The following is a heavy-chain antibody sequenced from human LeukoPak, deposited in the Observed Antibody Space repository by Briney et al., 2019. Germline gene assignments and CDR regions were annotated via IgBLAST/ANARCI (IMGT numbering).Heavy chain of an antibody. J-gene: IGHJ5*02. V-gene: IGHV1-2*02. Sequence: ASVKVSCKASGYTFTGYYMHWVRQAPGQGLEWMGWINPNSGGTNYAQKFQGRVTMTRDTSISTAYMELSRLRSDDTAVYYCARGTARSYCSGGSCYPKDCFDPWGQGTLVTVSS. CDR3: ARGTARSYCSGGSCYPKDCFDP. CDR2: INPNSGGT. D-gene: IGHD2-15*01. CDR1: GYTFTGYY.